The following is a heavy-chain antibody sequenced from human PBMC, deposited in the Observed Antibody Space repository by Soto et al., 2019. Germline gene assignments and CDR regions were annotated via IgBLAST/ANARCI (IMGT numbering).Heavy chain of an antibody. CDR2: LNPYSGDT. J-gene: IGHJ4*02. D-gene: IGHD2-21*01. CDR3: ARIRIEASVFDY. Sequence: QVQLEQSGTEVKSPGASVKVSCKASGYTFARYYVHWLRQAPGQGLEWMGWLNPYSGDTRYAQKFQGRVTMTRDTSISTAYMQLSSLKSDDTAVYYCARIRIEASVFDYWGQGTLRTISS. V-gene: IGHV1-2*02. CDR1: GYTFARYY.